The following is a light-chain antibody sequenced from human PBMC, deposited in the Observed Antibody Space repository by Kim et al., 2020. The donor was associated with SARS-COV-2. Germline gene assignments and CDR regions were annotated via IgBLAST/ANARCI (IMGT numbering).Light chain of an antibody. J-gene: IGLJ3*02. CDR2: YDT. V-gene: IGLV3-21*01. Sequence: SYELTQPPSVSVAPGKTAEITCGGNNIGSKSVHWYQQKSGQAPVLVIHYDTDRPSGIPERFSASNSGNTATLTISTVEAGDEADYYCQVSEVFGGGTKVTVL. CDR1: NIGSKS. CDR3: QVSEV.